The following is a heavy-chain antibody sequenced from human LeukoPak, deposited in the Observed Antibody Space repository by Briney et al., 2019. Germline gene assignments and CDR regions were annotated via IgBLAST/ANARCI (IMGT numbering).Heavy chain of an antibody. D-gene: IGHD2-15*01. Sequence: GASVKVSCKVSGYTLTELSMDWVRQAPGQGLEWMGWINPNSGGTNYAQKFQGRVTMTRDTSISTAYMELSRLRSDDTAVYYCARDPPCSGGSCYQVDYWGQGTLVTVSS. CDR1: GYTLTELS. CDR3: ARDPPCSGGSCYQVDY. J-gene: IGHJ4*02. CDR2: INPNSGGT. V-gene: IGHV1-2*02.